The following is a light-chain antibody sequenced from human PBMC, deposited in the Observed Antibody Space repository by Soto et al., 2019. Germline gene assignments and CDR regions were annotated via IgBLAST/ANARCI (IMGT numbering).Light chain of an antibody. V-gene: IGKV1-12*01. Sequence: DLPMTQSPSPVSASVGDRVTINCRASQDISSWLAWYHQKPGKAPKLLIYAASNLQSGVPSRFSGSGSGTDFTLTISSLQTEDFATYFCQQGYSFPLTFGPGTKLDI. CDR2: AAS. CDR3: QQGYSFPLT. J-gene: IGKJ3*01. CDR1: QDISSW.